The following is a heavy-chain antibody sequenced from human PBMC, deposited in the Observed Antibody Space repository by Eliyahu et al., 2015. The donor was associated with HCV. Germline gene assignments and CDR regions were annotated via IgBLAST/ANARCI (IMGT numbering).Heavy chain of an antibody. V-gene: IGHV4-39*01. CDR1: VGSIXSTXYY. Sequence: QVQLQESGPGLVKPSETLSXTCIVSVGSIXSTXYYXGRXXQPPGXGLEFIGTIYYTGXAYYNPSLRSRVFMSVDTSKNQFSLRLTSVTATDTAVYYCASYTYSYDEGGYRQYYFDYWGQGTLVAVSS. J-gene: IGHJ4*02. CDR3: ASYTYSYDEGGYRQYYFDY. CDR2: IYYTGXA. D-gene: IGHD3-22*01.